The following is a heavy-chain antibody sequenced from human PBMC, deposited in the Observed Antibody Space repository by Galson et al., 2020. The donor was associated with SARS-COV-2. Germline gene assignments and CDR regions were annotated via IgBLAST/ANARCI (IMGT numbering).Heavy chain of an antibody. Sequence: GGSLRLSCAASGFSFSTDWMHWVRHTPGKGLVWVARINSDGTTTAYADSVKGRFTISRDNAKNTLYLQMNSLRVDDTAVYYCTRHGSSTFDYCGQGTQVTVSS. CDR3: TRHGSSTFDY. J-gene: IGHJ4*02. D-gene: IGHD3-10*01. V-gene: IGHV3-74*01. CDR2: INSDGTTT. CDR1: GFSFSTDW.